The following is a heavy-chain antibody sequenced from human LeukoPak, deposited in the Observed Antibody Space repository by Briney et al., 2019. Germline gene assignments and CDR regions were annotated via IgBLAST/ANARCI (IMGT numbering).Heavy chain of an antibody. V-gene: IGHV1-69*05. D-gene: IGHD5-18*01. CDR2: IIPIFGTA. CDR3: ARSRSGYSYGSSYYYYMDV. Sequence: SVKVSCKASEGTFSSYAISWVRQAPGQGLEWMGGIIPIFGTANYAQKFQGRVTITTDESTSTAYMELSSLRSEDTAVYYCARSRSGYSYGSSYYYYMDVWGKGTTVTVSS. CDR1: EGTFSSYA. J-gene: IGHJ6*03.